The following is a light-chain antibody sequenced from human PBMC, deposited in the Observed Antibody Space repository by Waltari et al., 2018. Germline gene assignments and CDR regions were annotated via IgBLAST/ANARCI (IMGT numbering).Light chain of an antibody. CDR2: DVT. CDR1: SSDVGGYNF. Sequence: QSALTQPASVSGSPGQSITISCTGTSSDVGGYNFVSLYQQHPGTAPNLMGYDVTNRPSGGANGFSGSKSGNTASRAISGLQAEDEADEYCSSYTSSISVGFGGGTKLTVL. CDR3: SSYTSSISVG. V-gene: IGLV2-14*03. J-gene: IGLJ2*01.